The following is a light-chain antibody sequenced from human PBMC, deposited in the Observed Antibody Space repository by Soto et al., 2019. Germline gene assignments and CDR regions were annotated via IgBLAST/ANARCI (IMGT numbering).Light chain of an antibody. CDR1: QSVTTY. Sequence: EIVLTQSPATLSLSPGERATLSCGASQSVTTYLAWYQQKPGLAPRLLIYNTSSRATGIPDRFSGSGSGTDFTLTISRLEPEDFAVYYCQQYGGSPWTFGQGTKVEIK. J-gene: IGKJ1*01. CDR2: NTS. V-gene: IGKV3D-20*01. CDR3: QQYGGSPWT.